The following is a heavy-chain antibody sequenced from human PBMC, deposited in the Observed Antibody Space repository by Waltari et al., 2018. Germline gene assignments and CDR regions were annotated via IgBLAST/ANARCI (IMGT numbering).Heavy chain of an antibody. CDR2: IYYSGST. CDR1: GGPISSSSYY. Sequence: QLQLQESGPGLVKPSETLSLPCTVSGGPISSSSYYWGWIRQPPGKGLEWIGSIYYSGSTYYNPSLKSRVTISVDTSKNQFSLKLSSVTAADTAVYYCARLGSWRLFDYWGQGTLVTVSS. V-gene: IGHV4-39*01. J-gene: IGHJ4*02. CDR3: ARLGSWRLFDY. D-gene: IGHD6-13*01.